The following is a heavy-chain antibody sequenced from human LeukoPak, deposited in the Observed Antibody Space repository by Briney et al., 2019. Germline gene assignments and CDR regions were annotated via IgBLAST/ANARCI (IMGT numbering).Heavy chain of an antibody. D-gene: IGHD4-17*01. Sequence: GGSLRLSCAASGFTFSSYSMNWVRQAPGKGLEWVSSISSSSSYIYYADSVKGRFTISRDNAKNSLYLQMNSLRAEDTALYYCAKDRGYGDYYEAFDIWGQGTMVTVSS. V-gene: IGHV3-21*04. J-gene: IGHJ3*02. CDR1: GFTFSSYS. CDR2: ISSSSSYI. CDR3: AKDRGYGDYYEAFDI.